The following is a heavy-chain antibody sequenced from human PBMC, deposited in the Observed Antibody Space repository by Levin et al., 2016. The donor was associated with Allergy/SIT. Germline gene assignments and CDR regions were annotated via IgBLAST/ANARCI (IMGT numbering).Heavy chain of an antibody. D-gene: IGHD4-11*01. CDR2: IWYDGSNK. V-gene: IGHV3-33*01. J-gene: IGHJ4*02. Sequence: WIRQPPGKGLEWVAVIWYDGSNKYYADSVKGRFTISRDNSKNTLYLQMNSLRAEDTAVYYCARGYSNSGYFDYWGQGTLVTVSS. CDR3: ARGYSNSGYFDY.